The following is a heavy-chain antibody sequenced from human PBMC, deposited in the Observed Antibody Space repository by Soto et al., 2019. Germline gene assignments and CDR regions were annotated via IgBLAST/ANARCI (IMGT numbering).Heavy chain of an antibody. J-gene: IGHJ1*01. CDR2: ISGSGANT. Sequence: PGGSLRLSCAASGFSFSSYAVNWVRQAPGKGLEWVSAISGSGANTYYADSVKGRCTISRDNSKNTLYLQMNSLRAEDTAVYYCAKDGLESYSDSSGYFQHWGQGTLVTVSS. V-gene: IGHV3-23*01. D-gene: IGHD3-22*01. CDR1: GFSFSSYA. CDR3: AKDGLESYSDSSGYFQH.